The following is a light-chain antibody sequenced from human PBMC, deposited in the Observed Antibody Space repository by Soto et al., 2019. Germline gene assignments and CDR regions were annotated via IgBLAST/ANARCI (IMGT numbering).Light chain of an antibody. Sequence: EIVMTQSPGTLSVSQGERATRLCRASQSVSNNLAWYQQKPGQAPRLLIYDASTRATGIPARFTGSGSGTKITLTIISLQYEDYDVSYCHQYNKWPSFTFGPGTQVDIK. J-gene: IGKJ3*01. CDR2: DAS. CDR3: HQYNKWPSFT. V-gene: IGKV3-15*01. CDR1: QSVSNN.